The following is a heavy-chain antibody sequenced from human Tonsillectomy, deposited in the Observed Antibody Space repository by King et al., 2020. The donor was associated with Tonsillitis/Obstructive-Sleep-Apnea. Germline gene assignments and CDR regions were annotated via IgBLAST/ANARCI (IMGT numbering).Heavy chain of an antibody. CDR1: GFTFSDYY. J-gene: IGHJ4*02. D-gene: IGHD3-22*01. CDR3: TRYSYDSSGYYIGLDY. CDR2: ISNNGRAI. V-gene: IGHV3-11*01. Sequence: VQLVESGGGLVKPGGSLRLSCAASGFTFSDYYMSWIRQSPGKGLEWVSYISNNGRAIFYADSVKGRFTISRDSAKTSLYLQMNSLRAEDTAVYYCTRYSYDSSGYYIGLDYWGQGTLVTVSS.